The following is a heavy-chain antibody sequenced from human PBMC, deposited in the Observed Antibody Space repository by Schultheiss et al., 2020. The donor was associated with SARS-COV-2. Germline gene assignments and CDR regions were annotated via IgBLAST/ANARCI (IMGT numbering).Heavy chain of an antibody. CDR1: GESFSGYY. Sequence: SETLSLTCAVYGESFSGYYWSWIRQPPGKGLEWIGYIYYSGSTNYNPSLKSRVTISVDTSKNQFSLKLSSVTAADTAVYHCARLGDDYSKPHGLIDYWGQGTLVTVSS. D-gene: IGHD4-11*01. CDR2: IYYSGST. J-gene: IGHJ4*02. CDR3: ARLGDDYSKPHGLIDY. V-gene: IGHV4-59*08.